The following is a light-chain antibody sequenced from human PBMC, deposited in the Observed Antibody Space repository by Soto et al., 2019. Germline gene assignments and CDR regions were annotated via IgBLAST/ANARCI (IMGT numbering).Light chain of an antibody. J-gene: IGKJ5*01. Sequence: IAMTPSHVTLSVSAGERATLSCMASQSVSSNLGWYHQRSDQAPRLLIYGATSRATGTPDRFSGSGSGTDYTIIISSLEPEDFACYYCQQRSNLPITSGQGTLL. CDR2: GAT. CDR3: QQRSNLPIT. V-gene: IGKV3-11*01. CDR1: QSVSSN.